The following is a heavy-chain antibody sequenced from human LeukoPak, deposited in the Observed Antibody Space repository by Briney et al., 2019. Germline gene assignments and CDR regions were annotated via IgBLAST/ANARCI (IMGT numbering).Heavy chain of an antibody. CDR3: ARDPSTLLPTDDS. D-gene: IGHD2-2*01. J-gene: IGHJ4*02. Sequence: PGGSLRLSCAASGFTFGNHGMMWVRQAPGKGLEWVSTIHPTSINTHHADSVKGRFTISRDNSKNTLYLQMNSLRVEDTAIYYCARDPSTLLPTDDSWGQGTLVAVSS. V-gene: IGHV3-23*05. CDR1: GFTFGNHG. CDR2: IHPTSINT.